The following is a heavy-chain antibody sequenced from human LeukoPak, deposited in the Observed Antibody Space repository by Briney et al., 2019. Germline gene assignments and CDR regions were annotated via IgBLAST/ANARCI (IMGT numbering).Heavy chain of an antibody. CDR1: GGTFSSYA. CDR2: IIPIFGTA. CDR3: ARDGKGSSYDAFDI. V-gene: IGHV1-69*13. J-gene: IGHJ3*02. D-gene: IGHD6-13*01. Sequence: ASVKVSCKASGGTFSSYAISWVRQAPGQGLEWMGGIIPIFGTANYAQKFQGRVTITADESTSTAYMELSSLRSEDTAVYYCARDGKGSSYDAFDIWGQGTMVTVSS.